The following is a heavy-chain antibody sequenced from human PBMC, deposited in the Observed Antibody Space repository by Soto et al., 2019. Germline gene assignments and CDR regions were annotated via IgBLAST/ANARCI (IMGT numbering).Heavy chain of an antibody. Sequence: QVQLVQSGGEVKKPGASVKLSCTASGYTFTSYGISWVRQAPGQGLEWMGWISAYNGKTNYAQNVTGRVTMTTDTSTRTAYMDLRSLRSDATAVYDCARGGDLNDYHGMDVWGQGTTVNVSS. D-gene: IGHD1-1*01. CDR1: GYTFTSYG. J-gene: IGHJ6*02. CDR2: ISAYNGKT. CDR3: ARGGDLNDYHGMDV. V-gene: IGHV1-18*01.